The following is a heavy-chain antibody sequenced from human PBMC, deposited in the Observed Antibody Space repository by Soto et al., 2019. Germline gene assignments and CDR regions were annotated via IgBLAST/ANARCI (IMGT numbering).Heavy chain of an antibody. D-gene: IGHD3-3*01. J-gene: IGHJ5*02. CDR1: GFTFSSYA. Sequence: GGSLRLSCAASGFTFSSYAMHWVRQAPGKGLEWVAVISYDGSNKYYADSVKGRFTISRDNSKNTLYLQMNSLRAEDTAVYYCAKERFLELRNWFDPWGQGTLVTVSS. CDR2: ISYDGSNK. CDR3: AKERFLELRNWFDP. V-gene: IGHV3-30-3*01.